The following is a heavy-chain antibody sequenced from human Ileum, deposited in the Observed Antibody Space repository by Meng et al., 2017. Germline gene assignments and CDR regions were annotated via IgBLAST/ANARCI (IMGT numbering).Heavy chain of an antibody. Sequence: QLQLMQSGAGMLKPSETLSLTCNVYGDSFTDYYWNWIRQRPGKGLEWIGEIHYSGSTNYNPSLESRGTISEDTSQKQFSLRLSSVTAAETAVYYCARRIRGGSYLGWGQGTLVTVSS. D-gene: IGHD1-26*01. CDR3: ARRIRGGSYLG. V-gene: IGHV4-34*01. CDR1: GDSFTDYY. J-gene: IGHJ4*02. CDR2: IHYSGST.